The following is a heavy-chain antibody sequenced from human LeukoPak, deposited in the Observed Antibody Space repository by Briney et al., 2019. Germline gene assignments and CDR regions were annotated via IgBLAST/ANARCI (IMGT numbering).Heavy chain of an antibody. D-gene: IGHD4-17*01. CDR1: GFPFSSYS. CDR3: ARDRLGYGDLFDY. Sequence: GGSLRLSCAASGFPFSSYSMTWVRQAPGKGLEWVANIKPDGTTKFYVDSVKGRFTISRDNALNSLYLQMNSLRAEDTAIYYCARDRLGYGDLFDYWGQGTLVTVSS. J-gene: IGHJ4*02. CDR2: IKPDGTTK. V-gene: IGHV3-7*03.